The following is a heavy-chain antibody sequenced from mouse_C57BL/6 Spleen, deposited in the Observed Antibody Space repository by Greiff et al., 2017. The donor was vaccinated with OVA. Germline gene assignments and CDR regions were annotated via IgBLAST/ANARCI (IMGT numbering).Heavy chain of an antibody. CDR3: ARGDYDGGYYFDY. D-gene: IGHD2-4*01. CDR1: GYTFTTYP. V-gene: IGHV1-47*01. Sequence: VKLMESGAELVKPGASVKMSCKASGYTFTTYPIEWMKQNHGKSLEWIGNFHPYNDDTKYNEKFKGKATLTVEKSSSTVYLELSRLTSDDSAVYYCARGDYDGGYYFDYWGQGTTLTVSS. J-gene: IGHJ2*01. CDR2: FHPYNDDT.